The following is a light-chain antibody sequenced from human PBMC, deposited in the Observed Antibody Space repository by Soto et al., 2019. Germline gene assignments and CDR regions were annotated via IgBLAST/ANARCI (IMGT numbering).Light chain of an antibody. CDR3: QTWGTGIQDVV. CDR1: RGHSSYA. J-gene: IGLJ2*01. Sequence: QPVLTQSPSAAASLGASVKLTCTLSRGHSSYAIAWHQQQPEKGPRYLMKIKSDGSHTKGDGIPDRFSGYSSGAERYLTISSLQSEDGATYSCQTWGTGIQDVVFGGGTKLTVL. V-gene: IGLV4-69*01. CDR2: IKSDGSH.